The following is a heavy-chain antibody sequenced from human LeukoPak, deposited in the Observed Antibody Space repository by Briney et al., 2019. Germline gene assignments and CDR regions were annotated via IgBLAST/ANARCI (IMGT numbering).Heavy chain of an antibody. Sequence: PSETLSLTCAVSGGSISSSNWWSWVRQPPGKGLEWIGEIYHSGSTNYNPSLKSRVTISVDKSKNQFSLKLSSVTAADTAVYYCAGVGRYCSSTSCYAFDYWGQGTLVTVSS. CDR1: GGSISSSNW. D-gene: IGHD2-2*01. V-gene: IGHV4-4*02. J-gene: IGHJ4*02. CDR3: AGVGRYCSSTSCYAFDY. CDR2: IYHSGST.